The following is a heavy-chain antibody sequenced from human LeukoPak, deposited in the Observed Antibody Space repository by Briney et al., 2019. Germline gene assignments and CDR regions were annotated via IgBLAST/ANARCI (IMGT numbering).Heavy chain of an antibody. CDR3: ASHPRNDILTGALDY. Sequence: GASVTVSCKASGGTFIIYAISWVRQAPGQGREWMGEIIPIFGTANYAQKFQGRGTITADKSTSTAYMELSSLRSEDTAVYYCASHPRNDILTGALDYWGQGTLVTVSS. J-gene: IGHJ4*02. V-gene: IGHV1-69*06. CDR2: IIPIFGTA. D-gene: IGHD3-9*01. CDR1: GGTFIIYA.